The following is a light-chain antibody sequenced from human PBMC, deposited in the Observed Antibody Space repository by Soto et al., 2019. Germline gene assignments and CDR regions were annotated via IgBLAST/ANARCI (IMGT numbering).Light chain of an antibody. Sequence: EIVLTQSPATLSLSPGERATLSCRASQSVSSSYLAWYQQKPGQALRLLIYAASSRATVIPDRFSGSGSRTAFTLTSSRLEPDDVAVYYCQQYGSSPPITFGQGTRLEIK. CDR1: QSVSSSY. CDR2: AAS. CDR3: QQYGSSPPIT. J-gene: IGKJ5*01. V-gene: IGKV3-20*01.